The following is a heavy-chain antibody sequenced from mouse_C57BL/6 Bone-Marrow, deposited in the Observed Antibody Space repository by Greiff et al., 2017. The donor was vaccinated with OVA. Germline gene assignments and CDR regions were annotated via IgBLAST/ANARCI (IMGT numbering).Heavy chain of an antibody. Sequence: VQLQQSGAELAKPGASVKLSCKASGYTFTSYWMHRVKQRPGQGLEWIGYINPSSGYTKYNQKFKDKATLTADKSSSTAYMQLSSLTYEDSAVYYCARRWLPYYYAMDYWGQGTSVTVSS. CDR1: GYTFTSYW. V-gene: IGHV1-7*01. J-gene: IGHJ4*01. CDR2: INPSSGYT. D-gene: IGHD2-3*01. CDR3: ARRWLPYYYAMDY.